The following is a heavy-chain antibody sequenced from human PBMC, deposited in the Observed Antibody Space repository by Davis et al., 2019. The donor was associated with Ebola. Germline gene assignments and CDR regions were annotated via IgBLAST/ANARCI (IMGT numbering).Heavy chain of an antibody. Sequence: SVKVSCKASGGTFSSYAISWVRQAPGQGLEWMGEIIPIFGTANYAQKFQGRVTITADESTSTAYMELSSLRSEDTAVYYCARDRRTKGSGYYYYYYGMDVWGKGTTVTVSS. J-gene: IGHJ6*04. CDR1: GGTFSSYA. CDR2: IIPIFGTA. D-gene: IGHD3-22*01. CDR3: ARDRRTKGSGYYYYYYGMDV. V-gene: IGHV1-69*13.